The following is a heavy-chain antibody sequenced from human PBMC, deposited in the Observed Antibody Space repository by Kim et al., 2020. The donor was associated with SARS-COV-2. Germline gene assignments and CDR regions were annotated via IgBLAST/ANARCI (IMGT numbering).Heavy chain of an antibody. CDR2: ISAYNGNT. J-gene: IGHJ4*02. D-gene: IGHD3-9*01. CDR3: ARDGGGLRYFDWLLSTPDY. Sequence: ASVKVSCKASGYTFTSYGISWVRQAPGQGLEWMGWISAYNGNTNYAQKLQGRVTMTTDTSTSTAYMELRSLRSDDTAVYYCARDGGGLRYFDWLLSTPDYWGQGTLVTVS. V-gene: IGHV1-18*01. CDR1: GYTFTSYG.